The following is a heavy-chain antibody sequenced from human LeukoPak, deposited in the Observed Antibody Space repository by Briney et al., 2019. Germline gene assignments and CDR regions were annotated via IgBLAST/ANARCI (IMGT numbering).Heavy chain of an antibody. Sequence: GGSLRLSCAASGFNFGTYAMSWVRQAPGKGLEWLSAISGSGSTTYYADAVRGRFTISRDNSKNTLYLQMNSLRVEDTAVYYCAKDNAYYYADYWGQGTLVTVSS. J-gene: IGHJ4*02. CDR2: ISGSGSTT. CDR1: GFNFGTYA. D-gene: IGHD3-10*01. CDR3: AKDNAYYYADY. V-gene: IGHV3-23*01.